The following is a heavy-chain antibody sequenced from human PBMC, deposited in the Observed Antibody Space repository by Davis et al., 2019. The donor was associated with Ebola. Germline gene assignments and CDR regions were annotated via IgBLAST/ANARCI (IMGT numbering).Heavy chain of an antibody. CDR1: GYTFTSYG. Sequence: ASVKVFCKSSGYTFTSYGLVWVRQAPGLGLEWMGWISGFNTNTNFAQKFQGRVTASKDTSTNTAYMDLRSLTSDDTAIYYCARAPNYDVLTGTSSYYFDYWGQGTLVTVSS. D-gene: IGHD3-9*01. CDR2: ISGFNTNT. CDR3: ARAPNYDVLTGTSSYYFDY. J-gene: IGHJ4*02. V-gene: IGHV1-18*04.